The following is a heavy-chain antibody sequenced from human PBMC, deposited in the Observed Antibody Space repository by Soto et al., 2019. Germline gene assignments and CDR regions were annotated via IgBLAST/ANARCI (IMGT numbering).Heavy chain of an antibody. D-gene: IGHD3-10*01. Sequence: ASVKVSCKASGYTFTSYAMHWVRQAPGQRLEWMGWINAGNGNTKYSQKFQGRVTITRDTSASTAYMELSSLRSEDTAVYYCAITMVRGIYYYYYMDVWGKGTTVTVSS. CDR2: INAGNGNT. CDR1: GYTFTSYA. CDR3: AITMVRGIYYYYYMDV. V-gene: IGHV1-3*01. J-gene: IGHJ6*03.